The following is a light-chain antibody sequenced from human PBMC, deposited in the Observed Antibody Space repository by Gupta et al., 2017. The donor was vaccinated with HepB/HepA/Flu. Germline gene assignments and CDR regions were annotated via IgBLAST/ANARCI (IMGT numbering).Light chain of an antibody. CDR3: CSSTTLNTYV. CDR1: NSDVGSYND. J-gene: IGLJ1*01. Sequence: QSALTQPASVSGSPGQSIIISCTGTNSDVGSYNDVSWYQQHPDKAPKLLIFEVTKRPPGISNRFSASKSGNTASLTISGLQAEDEAEYFCCSSTTLNTYVFGTGTRVTVL. V-gene: IGLV2-23*02. CDR2: EVT.